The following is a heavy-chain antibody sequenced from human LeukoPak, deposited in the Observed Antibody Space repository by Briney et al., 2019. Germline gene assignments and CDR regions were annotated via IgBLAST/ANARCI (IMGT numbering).Heavy chain of an antibody. CDR2: ISSAGSYQ. CDR1: GFSFSDYA. J-gene: IGHJ4*02. V-gene: IGHV3-30*01. Sequence: GGSLRLSCAASGFSFSDYAMHWVHQAPGKGLEWVSLISSAGSYQYYADSVKGRFTISRDNSKNTLHLQLDSLRAEDTAVYYCARDSTYYYESGSSGPHYFDKWGQGTLVTVSS. CDR3: ARDSTYYYESGSSGPHYFDK. D-gene: IGHD3-10*01.